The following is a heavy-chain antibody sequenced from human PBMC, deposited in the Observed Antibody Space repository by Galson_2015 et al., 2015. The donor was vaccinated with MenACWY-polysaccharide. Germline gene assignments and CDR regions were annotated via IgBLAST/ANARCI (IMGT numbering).Heavy chain of an antibody. CDR3: AAELYSDGCCFFDY. J-gene: IGHJ4*02. CDR2: IIVGNGNT. V-gene: IGHV1-58*01. Sequence: SVKVSCKASGFTFSTSAVQWVRQARGQGLEWIGWIIVGNGNTNYAQKFQDRVTITRDMSTNTAYMELSSLTTEDTAVYYCAAELYSDGCCFFDYWGQGALVSVSS. D-gene: IGHD6-19*01. CDR1: GFTFSTSA.